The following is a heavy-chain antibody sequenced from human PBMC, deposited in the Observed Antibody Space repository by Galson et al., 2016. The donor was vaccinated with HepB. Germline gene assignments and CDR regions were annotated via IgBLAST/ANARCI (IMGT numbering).Heavy chain of an antibody. D-gene: IGHD3-10*01. V-gene: IGHV5-51*01. CDR3: ARHDGSGTYYNQQIDY. Sequence: QSGAEVKKPGESLQISCKGSGYSFNTYWIAWVRQMPGKGLEWMGIIYPGDSDTRYSPSFQGQVTISADKSISTAFLQWSSLKASDTAIYYCARHDGSGTYYNQQIDYWGQGTLVTVSS. CDR2: IYPGDSDT. J-gene: IGHJ4*02. CDR1: GYSFNTYW.